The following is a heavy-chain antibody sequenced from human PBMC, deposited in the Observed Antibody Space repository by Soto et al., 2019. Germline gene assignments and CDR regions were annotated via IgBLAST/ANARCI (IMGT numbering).Heavy chain of an antibody. CDR1: GFTFSSYW. J-gene: IGHJ6*02. Sequence: GGSLRLSCAASGFTFSSYWMSLVRQAPGKGLEWVANIKQDGSEKYYVDSVKGRFTISRDNAKNSLYLQMNSLRAEDTAVYYCARDKGLGRGLSDVWGQGTTVTVSS. V-gene: IGHV3-7*01. CDR3: ARDKGLGRGLSDV. CDR2: IKQDGSEK. D-gene: IGHD3-16*01.